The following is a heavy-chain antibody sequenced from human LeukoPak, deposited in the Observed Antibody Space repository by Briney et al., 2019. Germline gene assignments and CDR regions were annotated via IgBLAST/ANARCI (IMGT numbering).Heavy chain of an antibody. Sequence: ASVKVSCKASGYTFTSYDINWVRQATGQGLEWMGWMNPNSGNTGYAQKFQGRVTMTRNTSISTAYMELSSLRSEATAVYYCARSPEILRFLEWLPPNYYYGMDVWGQGTTVTVSS. CDR2: MNPNSGNT. J-gene: IGHJ6*02. CDR3: ARSPEILRFLEWLPPNYYYGMDV. V-gene: IGHV1-8*01. D-gene: IGHD3-3*01. CDR1: GYTFTSYD.